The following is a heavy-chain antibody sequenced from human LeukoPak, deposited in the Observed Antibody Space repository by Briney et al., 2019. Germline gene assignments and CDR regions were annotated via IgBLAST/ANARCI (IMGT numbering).Heavy chain of an antibody. D-gene: IGHD1-1*01. CDR1: GFTFSSYA. CDR2: VGRSGVDT. CDR3: VKHSGGVYGNSDS. V-gene: IGHV3-23*01. Sequence: GGSLRLSCVASGFTFSSYAVSWFRQAPGKGLEWVSTVGRSGVDTYYADSVRGRFTISKDSSKNTLQMNSLSAEDTAIYYCVKHSGGVYGNSDSWGQGILVTVSS. J-gene: IGHJ4*02.